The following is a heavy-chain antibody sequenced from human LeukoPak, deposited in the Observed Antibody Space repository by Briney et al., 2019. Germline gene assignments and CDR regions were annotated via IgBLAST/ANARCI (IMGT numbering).Heavy chain of an antibody. CDR3: ARGFYYYDTSGRGFYFDY. J-gene: IGHJ4*02. D-gene: IGHD3-22*01. Sequence: GSLRLSCTVSGGSISSYYWSWIRQPAGKGLEWIGRIYTTGGTVYNPSLKSRVTMSVDTSKNQFSLKLSSVTAADTAVYYCARGFYYYDTSGRGFYFDYWGQGTLVTVSS. V-gene: IGHV4-4*07. CDR2: IYTTGGT. CDR1: GGSISSYY.